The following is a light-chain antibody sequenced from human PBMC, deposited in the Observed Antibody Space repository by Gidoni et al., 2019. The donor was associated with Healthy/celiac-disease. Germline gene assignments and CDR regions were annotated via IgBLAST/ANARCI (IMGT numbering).Light chain of an antibody. CDR1: SSDFGGYNY. Sequence: QSALTQPLSVSRSPGQAVTISCTGTSSDFGGYNYVSWYQQHPGKAPKLMIYDVSKRPSGVPDRFSGAKSGNTASLTISGLQAEDEADYYCCSYAGSYIYVFGTGTKITVL. V-gene: IGLV2-11*01. J-gene: IGLJ1*01. CDR2: DVS. CDR3: CSYAGSYIYV.